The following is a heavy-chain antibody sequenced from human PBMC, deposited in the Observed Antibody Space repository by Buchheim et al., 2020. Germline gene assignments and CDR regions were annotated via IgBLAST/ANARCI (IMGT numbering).Heavy chain of an antibody. CDR2: IYYSGST. CDR3: ARIQHGGAFGGVIVIDY. V-gene: IGHV4-34*01. J-gene: IGHJ4*02. Sequence: QVQLQQWGAGLLKPSETLSLTCAVYGGSFSGYYWSWIRQHPGKGLEWIGYIYYSGSTYYNPSLKSRVTISVDTSKNQFSLKLSSVTAADTAVYYCARIQHGGAFGGVIVIDYWGQGTL. CDR1: GGSFSGYY. D-gene: IGHD3-16*02.